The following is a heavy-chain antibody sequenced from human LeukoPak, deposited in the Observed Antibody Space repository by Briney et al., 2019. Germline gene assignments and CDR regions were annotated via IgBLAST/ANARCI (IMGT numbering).Heavy chain of an antibody. Sequence: GASVKVSCKASGYTFTGYYMHWVRQAPGQGLEWMGWINPNSGGTNYAQKFQGRVTMTRGTSISTAYMELSRLRSDDTAVYYCARGLAVAETHFDYWGQGTLVTVSS. D-gene: IGHD6-19*01. V-gene: IGHV1-2*02. J-gene: IGHJ4*02. CDR1: GYTFTGYY. CDR2: INPNSGGT. CDR3: ARGLAVAETHFDY.